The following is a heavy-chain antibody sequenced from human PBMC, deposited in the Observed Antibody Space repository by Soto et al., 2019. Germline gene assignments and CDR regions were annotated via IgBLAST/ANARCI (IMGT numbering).Heavy chain of an antibody. J-gene: IGHJ5*02. CDR1: GYTFTDYY. CDR3: SRRPRGDSKTNCFDP. V-gene: IGHV1-2*02. D-gene: IGHD4-4*01. CDR2: INPNSGGT. Sequence: ASVKVSCKASGYTFTDYYIHWVRHAPGQGLQWMGWINPNSGGTNYAQKFQGRVTMTRDTSISTAYMELSRLRSDDTAVYYCSRRPRGDSKTNCFDPWGQGTLVTVSS.